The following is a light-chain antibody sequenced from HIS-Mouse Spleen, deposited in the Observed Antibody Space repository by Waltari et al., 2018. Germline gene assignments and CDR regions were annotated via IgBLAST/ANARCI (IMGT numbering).Light chain of an antibody. CDR3: YSTDSSGNHRRV. J-gene: IGLJ3*02. CDR1: ALPKKY. Sequence: SYELTQPPSVSVSPGQTARITCSGDALPKKYAYWYQQKSGQAPVLVIYEDSKRPPGIPERFSVPSSGTMATWTISGAQVEDEADYYCYSTDSSGNHRRVFGGGTKLTVL. V-gene: IGLV3-10*01. CDR2: EDS.